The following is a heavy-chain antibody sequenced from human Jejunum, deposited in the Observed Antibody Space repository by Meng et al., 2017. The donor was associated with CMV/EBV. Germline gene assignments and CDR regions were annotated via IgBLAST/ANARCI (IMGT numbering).Heavy chain of an antibody. V-gene: IGHV3-30*02. J-gene: IGHJ6*02. CDR1: GFAFSDTG. CDR2: IRYDGSEK. CDR3: AKAYDSGMDV. Sequence: CVASGFAFSDTGMHWVRQAPGKGLLWVAFIRYDGSEKKYADPVRGRFTISRDNSKNTLFLQMNSLRPEDTAVYYCAKAYDSGMDVWGQGTTVTVSS. D-gene: IGHD3-22*01.